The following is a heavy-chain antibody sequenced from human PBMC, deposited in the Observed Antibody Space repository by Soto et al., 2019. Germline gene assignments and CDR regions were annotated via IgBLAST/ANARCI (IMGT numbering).Heavy chain of an antibody. J-gene: IGHJ5*01. CDR1: GFTYNTFE. CDR3: VKGGWLDF. D-gene: IGHD3-16*01. V-gene: IGHV3-23*01. CDR2: ISDDSSRT. Sequence: GSLRLSCAASGFTYNTFEMSWVRPAPGRGLEWVSFISDDSSRTYYADAVKGRFTISRDNSKYTLYLQMNSLTAEDTAVYACVKGGWLDFWGQGP.